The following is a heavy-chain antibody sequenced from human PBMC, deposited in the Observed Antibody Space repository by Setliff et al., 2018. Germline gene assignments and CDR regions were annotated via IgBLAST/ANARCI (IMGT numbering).Heavy chain of an antibody. J-gene: IGHJ5*02. CDR2: ISPSGST. CDR3: ARDVWGAGTGWFDP. V-gene: IGHV4-4*08. D-gene: IGHD1-1*01. Sequence: SETLSLTCTVSDVSISGYYWSWIRQPAGKGLEWIGHISPSGSTNYNPSLKSRVTTSIDTSNNQFSLKLSSVTAADTAVYYCARDVWGAGTGWFDPWGLGILVTVSS. CDR1: DVSISGYY.